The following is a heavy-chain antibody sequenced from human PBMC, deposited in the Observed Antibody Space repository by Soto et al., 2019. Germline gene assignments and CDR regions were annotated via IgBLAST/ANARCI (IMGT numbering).Heavy chain of an antibody. CDR1: GFTFSRFE. CDR2: ISRTSSNI. V-gene: IGHV3-48*03. Sequence: EVQLVESGGGLVQPGGSLILSCATSGFTFSRFEMSWVRQAPGKGLEWVSYISRTSSNIYYTDSVRGRFTLSRDNAKNSLYLHMHSLRPEDTAVYFCAREDDYGDYAFDYWGQGTLVTVSS. D-gene: IGHD4-17*01. CDR3: AREDDYGDYAFDY. J-gene: IGHJ4*02.